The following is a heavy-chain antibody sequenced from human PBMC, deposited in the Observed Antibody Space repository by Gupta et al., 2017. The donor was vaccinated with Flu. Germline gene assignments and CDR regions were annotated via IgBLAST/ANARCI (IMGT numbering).Heavy chain of an antibody. V-gene: IGHV3-74*01. CDR3: ARSHYGLDAFDI. D-gene: IGHD3-10*01. Sequence: EVQLVESGGGLVPPGGSLRLSCAASGFTFSSYWMHWVRQAPGKGLVWVSRINSDGSSTSYADSVKGRFTISRDNAKNTLYLQMNSLRAEDTAVYYCARSHYGLDAFDIWGQGTMVTVSS. CDR2: INSDGSST. CDR1: GFTFSSYW. J-gene: IGHJ3*02.